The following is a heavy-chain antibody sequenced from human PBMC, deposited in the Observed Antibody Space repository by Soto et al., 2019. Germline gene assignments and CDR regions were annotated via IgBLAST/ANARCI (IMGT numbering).Heavy chain of an antibody. CDR2: IKSKTDGGTT. V-gene: IGHV3-15*07. CDR3: TTNYAQVVVAAIHL. J-gene: IGHJ4*02. D-gene: IGHD2-15*01. Sequence: PGGSLRLSCAASGFTFSNAWMNWVRQAPGKGLEWVGRIKSKTDGGTTDYAAPVKGRFTISRDDSKNTLYLQMNSLKTEDTAVYYCTTNYAQVVVAAIHLWGQGTLVTVSS. CDR1: GFTFSNAW.